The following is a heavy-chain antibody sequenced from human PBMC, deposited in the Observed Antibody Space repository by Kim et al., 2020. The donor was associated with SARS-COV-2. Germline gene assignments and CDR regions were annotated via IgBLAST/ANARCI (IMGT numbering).Heavy chain of an antibody. D-gene: IGHD3-16*01. CDR1: GDSITNNF. CDR2: LYPSGAT. Sequence: SETLSLTCAVSGDSITNNFWSWVRQPAGKGLEWIGRLYPSGATNYNPSFKSRVTISADTARNQFSLRLVSVTAADTAVYYCVKVQGATLWVMYVWGQGTT. V-gene: IGHV4-4*07. CDR3: VKVQGATLWVMYV. J-gene: IGHJ6*02.